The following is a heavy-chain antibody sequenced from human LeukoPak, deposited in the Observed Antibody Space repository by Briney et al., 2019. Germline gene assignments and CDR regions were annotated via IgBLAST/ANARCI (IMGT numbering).Heavy chain of an antibody. D-gene: IGHD6-13*01. CDR1: GGSISSGDYY. CDR2: IYNNGRT. J-gene: IGHJ4*02. CDR3: ARGRSSSWSSFDY. V-gene: IGHV4-30-4*01. Sequence: PSQTLSLACTVSGGSISSGDYYWSWIRQPPGKGLEWIGYIYNNGRTYYNPSLKSRVTISVDTSKNLFSLKVSSVTAADAAVYYCARGRSSSWSSFDYWGQGTLVTVSS.